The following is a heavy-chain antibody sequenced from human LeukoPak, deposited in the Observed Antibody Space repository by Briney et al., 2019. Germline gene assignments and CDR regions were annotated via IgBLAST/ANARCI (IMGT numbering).Heavy chain of an antibody. V-gene: IGHV4-4*09. Sequence: SETLSLTCSVSCGSISSYYWSWIRQPPGKVLEWIGYIYASGSTNYNPSLKSRVTISVDTSKNQFSLNLTSVTAADTAVYYCARHGSVRSPLGPWGQGTLVTVSS. D-gene: IGHD3-10*01. CDR1: CGSISSYY. CDR3: ARHGSVRSPLGP. J-gene: IGHJ5*02. CDR2: IYASGST.